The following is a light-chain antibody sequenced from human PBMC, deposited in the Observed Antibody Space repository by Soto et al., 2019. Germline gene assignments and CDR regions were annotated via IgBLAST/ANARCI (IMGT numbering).Light chain of an antibody. J-gene: IGLJ2*01. Sequence: QSALTQPASVSGSPGQSITISCTGTSSDVGSYNLVSWYQQHPGKAPKLMIYEGRKRPSGVSNRFSGSKSGNTSSLTISGLQAEDEAAYYCCSYAGSSTFVVFGGGTKLTVL. V-gene: IGLV2-23*03. CDR3: CSYAGSSTFVV. CDR2: EGR. CDR1: SSDVGSYNL.